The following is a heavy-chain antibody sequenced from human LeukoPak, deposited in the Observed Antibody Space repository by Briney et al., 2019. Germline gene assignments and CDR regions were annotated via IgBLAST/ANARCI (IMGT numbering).Heavy chain of an antibody. J-gene: IGHJ6*03. Sequence: SETLSLTCIVSGGSISSSSYYWGWIRQPPGKGLEWIGSIHYSGSTYYNPSLKSRVTISVDTSKNQFSLKLSSVTAADTAVYYCARGLTGYLSNYYYYYMDVWGKGTTVTISS. CDR3: ARGLTGYLSNYYYYYMDV. CDR1: GGSISSSSYY. V-gene: IGHV4-39*07. CDR2: IHYSGST. D-gene: IGHD3-9*01.